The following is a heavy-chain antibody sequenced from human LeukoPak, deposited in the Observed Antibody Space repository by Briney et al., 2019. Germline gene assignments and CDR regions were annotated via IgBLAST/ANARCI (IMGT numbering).Heavy chain of an antibody. V-gene: IGHV5-51*01. CDR2: IYPGDSDT. CDR1: GYSFTSYW. CDR3: ARHVALAAAGTILDY. D-gene: IGHD6-13*01. J-gene: IGHJ4*02. Sequence: GESLKISCKGSGYSFTSYWIGWVRQMPGKGLEWMGIIYPGDSDTRYSPSFQGQVTISADKSISTAYLQWSSLKASDTAMYYCARHVALAAAGTILDYWGQGTLVTASS.